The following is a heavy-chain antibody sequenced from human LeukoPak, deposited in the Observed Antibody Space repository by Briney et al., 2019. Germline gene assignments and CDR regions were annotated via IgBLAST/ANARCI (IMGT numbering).Heavy chain of an antibody. CDR1: GGSISSSSYY. J-gene: IGHJ6*03. D-gene: IGHD2-15*01. V-gene: IGHV4-39*01. CDR3: ARIGDCSGSCYSGYYYYYMDV. CDR2: IYYSGST. Sequence: SETLSLTCTVSGGSISSSSYYWGWIRQPPGKGLEWIGSIYYSGSTYYNPSLKSRVTISVDTSKNQFSLKLSSVTAADTAVYYCARIGDCSGSCYSGYYYYYMDVWGKGTTVTVSS.